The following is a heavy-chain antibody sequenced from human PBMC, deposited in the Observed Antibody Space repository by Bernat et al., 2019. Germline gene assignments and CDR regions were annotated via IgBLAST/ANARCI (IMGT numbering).Heavy chain of an antibody. Sequence: EVQLLESGGGLVQPGGSLRLSCAASGFTFSSYAMSWVRQAPGKGLEWVSAISGSGGSTYYADSVKGRFTISRDNSKNTLYPQMNSLRAEDTAVYYCAKVEYPWTDDYWYFDLWGRGTLVTVSS. CDR2: ISGSGGST. D-gene: IGHD1-1*01. V-gene: IGHV3-23*01. J-gene: IGHJ2*01. CDR1: GFTFSSYA. CDR3: AKVEYPWTDDYWYFDL.